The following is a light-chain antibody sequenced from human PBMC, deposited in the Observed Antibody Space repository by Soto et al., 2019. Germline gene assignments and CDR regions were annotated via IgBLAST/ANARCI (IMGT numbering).Light chain of an antibody. CDR2: DAS. J-gene: IGKJ4*01. CDR3: HQSSSTPLT. V-gene: IGKV1-39*01. CDR1: QSVFNH. Sequence: DVQMTQSPSSLSASVGDSVTITCRASQSVFNHLSWFQQRPGKGPKLLIYDASSLHAGVPSRFSGSGYGTDFTLTISTVQPEDSAIYYCHQSSSTPLTSGGGTRVELK.